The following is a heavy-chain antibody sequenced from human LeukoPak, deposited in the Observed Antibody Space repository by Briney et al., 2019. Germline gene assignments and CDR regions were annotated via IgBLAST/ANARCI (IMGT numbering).Heavy chain of an antibody. V-gene: IGHV1-2*02. CDR2: INPDSGGT. CDR1: GYTFSDYY. CDR3: ARSNFGYYDSLTGYYYGAFDI. Sequence: ASVKVSCKASGYTFSDYYMHWVRQAPGQGLEWMGWINPDSGGTKYAQKFQDRVTMTSDTSISTAYMELSRLRSDDTAVYYCARSNFGYYDSLTGYYYGAFDIWGPGTMVTVSS. D-gene: IGHD3-9*01. J-gene: IGHJ3*02.